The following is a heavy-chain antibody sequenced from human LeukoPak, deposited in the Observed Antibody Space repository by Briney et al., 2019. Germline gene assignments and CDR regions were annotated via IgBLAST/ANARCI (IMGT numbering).Heavy chain of an antibody. V-gene: IGHV3-33*01. CDR2: IWYDGSNK. CDR1: GLTFSRYG. CDR3: ARSYYYGSGSYYDY. D-gene: IGHD3-10*01. J-gene: IGHJ4*02. Sequence: GGSLRLSCAASGLTFSRYGMHWVRQAPGKGLVWVAVIWYDGSNKYYADSVKGRFSISRDNSKNTLYLQMNSLRAEDTAVYYCARSYYYGSGSYYDYWGQGTLVTVSS.